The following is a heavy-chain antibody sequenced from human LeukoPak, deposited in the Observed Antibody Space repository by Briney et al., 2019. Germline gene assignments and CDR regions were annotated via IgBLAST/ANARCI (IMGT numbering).Heavy chain of an antibody. CDR1: GFTFSSYG. V-gene: IGHV3-30*02. J-gene: IGHJ4*02. D-gene: IGHD6-19*01. CDR3: ANAGDSSGWDFDY. CDR2: IRYDGSNK. Sequence: GGSLRLSCAASGFTFSSYGMHWVRQAPGKGLEWVAFIRYDGSNKYYADSVKGRFTISRDNSKHTLYLQMNSLRAEDTAVYYCANAGDSSGWDFDYWGQGTLVTVSS.